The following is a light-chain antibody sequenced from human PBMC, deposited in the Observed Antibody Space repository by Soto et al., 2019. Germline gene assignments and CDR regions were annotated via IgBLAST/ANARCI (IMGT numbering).Light chain of an antibody. CDR1: QSVSTY. Sequence: EIVLTQSPATLSLSPGERATLSCRASQSVSTYLAWYQQKPGQAPRLLIHGASSRATGIPDRFSGSGSGTDFTLTISRLEPEDFAVYYCQQYGSSRWTFGQGTKVAIK. CDR3: QQYGSSRWT. CDR2: GAS. J-gene: IGKJ1*01. V-gene: IGKV3-20*01.